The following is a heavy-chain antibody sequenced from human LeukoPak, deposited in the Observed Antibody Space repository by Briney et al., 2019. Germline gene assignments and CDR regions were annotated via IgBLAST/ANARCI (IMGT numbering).Heavy chain of an antibody. CDR2: ISYDGSNK. CDR1: GFTFSSYA. J-gene: IGHJ4*02. D-gene: IGHD3-10*01. V-gene: IGHV3-30-3*01. CDR3: ARDWSGFYY. Sequence: GGSLRLSCAASGFTFSSYAMHWVRQAPGKGLEWVAVISYDGSNKYYADSVKGRFTISRDNSKNTLYLQMNSLRAEDTAVYYCARDWSGFYYWGQGTLVTVSS.